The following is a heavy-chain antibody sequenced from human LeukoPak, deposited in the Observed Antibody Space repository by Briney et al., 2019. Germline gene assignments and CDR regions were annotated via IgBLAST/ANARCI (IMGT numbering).Heavy chain of an antibody. V-gene: IGHV1-18*01. CDR3: ARDVVVVPAAILRDTYYYYGMDV. J-gene: IGHJ6*02. CDR2: ISAYNGNT. CDR1: GYTFTSYG. Sequence: SVKVSCKASGYTFTSYGISWVRQAPGQGLEWMGWISAYNGNTNYAQKLQGRVTMTADTSTSTAYMELRSLRSDDTAVYYCARDVVVVPAAILRDTYYYYGMDVWGQGTTVTVSS. D-gene: IGHD2-2*02.